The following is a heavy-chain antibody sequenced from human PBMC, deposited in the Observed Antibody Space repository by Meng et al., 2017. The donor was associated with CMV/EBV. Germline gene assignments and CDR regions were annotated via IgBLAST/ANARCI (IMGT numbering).Heavy chain of an antibody. J-gene: IGHJ6*02. CDR3: ARDAIVVVPAATPEHRPGYYYYGMDV. CDR2: IIPILGIA. V-gene: IGHV1-69*10. D-gene: IGHD2-2*01. CDR1: GGTFSSYA. Sequence: SVKVSCKASGGTFSSYAISWVRQAPGQGLEWMGGIIPILGIANYAQKFQGRVTITADKSTSTAYMELSSLRSEDTAVYYCARDAIVVVPAATPEHRPGYYYYGMDVWGQGTTVTVSS.